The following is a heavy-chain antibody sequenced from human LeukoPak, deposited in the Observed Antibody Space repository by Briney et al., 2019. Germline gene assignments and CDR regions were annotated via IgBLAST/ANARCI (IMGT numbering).Heavy chain of an antibody. V-gene: IGHV4-39*07. CDR2: IYYSGST. J-gene: IGHJ6*03. CDR1: GGSISSSSYY. D-gene: IGHD1-7*01. Sequence: ASETLSLTCTVSGGSISSSSYYWGWIRQPPGKGLEWIGSIYYSGSTYYNPSLKSRVTISVDTSKNQFSLKLSSVTAADTAVYYCAREVRFFSYNWNLEKRDYYYYYCMDVWGKGTTVTVSS. CDR3: AREVRFFSYNWNLEKRDYYYYYCMDV.